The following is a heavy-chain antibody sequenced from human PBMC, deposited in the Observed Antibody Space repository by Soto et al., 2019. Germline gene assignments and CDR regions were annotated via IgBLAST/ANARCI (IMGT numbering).Heavy chain of an antibody. D-gene: IGHD2-2*01. V-gene: IGHV1-69*01. CDR2: IIPIFGTA. Sequence: QVQLVQSGAEVKKPGSSVKVSCKASGGTFSSYAISWVRQAPGQGLEWMGGIIPIFGTANYAQKFQGRVTNTADESTSTAYMELSSLRSEDTAVYYCARGNIVVVPAAIRDYYYYGMDVWGQGTTVTVSS. J-gene: IGHJ6*02. CDR1: GGTFSSYA. CDR3: ARGNIVVVPAAIRDYYYYGMDV.